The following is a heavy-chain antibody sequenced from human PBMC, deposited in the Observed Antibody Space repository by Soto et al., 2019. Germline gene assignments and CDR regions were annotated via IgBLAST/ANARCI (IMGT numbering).Heavy chain of an antibody. CDR1: GFTFNTYS. J-gene: IGHJ4*02. CDR2: SSSGSNTI. CDR3: ARGVGALLYSDF. Sequence: EVQLVESGGGLVQMGGSLRLSCAASGFTFNTYSMNWVRQAPGRGLEWVSYSSSGSNTIYYADSVKGRFTVSRDSAQNSLYLQMNSLTAEDTAVYYCARGVGALLYSDFWGQGTLVTVSS. D-gene: IGHD1-26*01. V-gene: IGHV3-48*01.